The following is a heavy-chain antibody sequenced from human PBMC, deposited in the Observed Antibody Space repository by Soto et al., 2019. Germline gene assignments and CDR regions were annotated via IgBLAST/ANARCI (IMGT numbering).Heavy chain of an antibody. CDR3: ARGQDIVVGYYYYYMDV. J-gene: IGHJ6*03. CDR1: GYTFTSYG. D-gene: IGHD2-15*01. CDR2: ISAYNGNT. Sequence: ASVKVSCKASGYTFTSYGISWVRQAPGQGLEWMGWISAYNGNTNYAQKLQGRVTMTTDTSTSTAYMELRCLRSDDTAVYYCARGQDIVVGYYYYYMDVWGKGTTVTVSS. V-gene: IGHV1-18*01.